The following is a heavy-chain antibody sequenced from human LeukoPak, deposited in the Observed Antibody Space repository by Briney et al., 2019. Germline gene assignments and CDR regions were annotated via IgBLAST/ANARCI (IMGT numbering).Heavy chain of an antibody. Sequence: GESLKISCKGSGYSFTSYWIGWVRQMPGKGLERMGIIYPGDSDTRYSPSFQGQVTISADKSISTAYLQWSSLKASDTATYYCARHAPGGEEQWLVLGYWGQGTLVTVSS. V-gene: IGHV5-51*01. CDR3: ARHAPGGEEQWLVLGY. J-gene: IGHJ4*02. CDR2: IYPGDSDT. CDR1: GYSFTSYW. D-gene: IGHD6-19*01.